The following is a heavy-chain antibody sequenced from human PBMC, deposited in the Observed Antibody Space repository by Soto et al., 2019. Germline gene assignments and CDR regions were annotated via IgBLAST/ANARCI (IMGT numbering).Heavy chain of an antibody. CDR1: GFTFSTYN. CDR3: ARYYDSSGPDL. V-gene: IGHV3-48*01. CDR2: IPSTSIPI. J-gene: IGHJ2*01. Sequence: EFQLVESGGGLLQPGGSLRLSCAASGFTFSTYNMVWVRQAPGKGVEWLSYIPSTSIPIYYANSVKGRFTISRDNAKNSLYLQMNSLRAEDTAVYYCARYYDSSGPDLWGRGTLVTVSS. D-gene: IGHD3-22*01.